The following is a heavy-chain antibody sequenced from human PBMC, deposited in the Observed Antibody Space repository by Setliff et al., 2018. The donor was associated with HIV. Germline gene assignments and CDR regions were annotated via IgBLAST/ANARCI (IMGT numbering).Heavy chain of an antibody. J-gene: IGHJ4*02. CDR2: IYHSGST. V-gene: IGHV4-4*02. CDR1: GFTFSSYG. CDR3: ARSPLYSGYERYYFDY. Sequence: PWGPLRLSCAASGFTFSSYGMHWVRQPPGKGLEWIGEIYHSGSTNYNPSLKSRVTISLDRSKTQFSLKLSSVTAADTAVYYCARSPLYSGYERYYFDYWGQGTLVTVSS. D-gene: IGHD5-12*01.